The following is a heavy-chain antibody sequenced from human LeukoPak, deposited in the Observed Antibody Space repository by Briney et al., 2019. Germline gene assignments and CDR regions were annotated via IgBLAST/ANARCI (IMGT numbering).Heavy chain of an antibody. D-gene: IGHD3-22*01. V-gene: IGHV4-59*01. Sequence: SETLSLTCAVSGGSLSSYYLSWIRQPPGKGLEWIGYIYYSGSTNYNPSLKSRVTISVDTSKDQFSLKLSSVTAADTAVYYCAGVPVEYDSSSYCWGQGTLVTVSS. J-gene: IGHJ4*02. CDR2: IYYSGST. CDR1: GGSLSSYY. CDR3: AGVPVEYDSSSYC.